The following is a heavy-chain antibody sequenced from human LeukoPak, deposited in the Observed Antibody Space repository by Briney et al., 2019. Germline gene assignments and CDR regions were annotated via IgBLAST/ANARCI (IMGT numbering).Heavy chain of an antibody. V-gene: IGHV1-46*01. Sequence: ASEKVSCKASGYTFTSYYMHWVRQAPGQGLEWMGIINPSGGSTSYAQKFQGRVTMTRDTSTSTVYMELSSLRSEDTAVYYCARIPRGQAYYYGMDVWGQGTTVTVSS. CDR2: INPSGGST. CDR1: GYTFTSYY. CDR3: ARIPRGQAYYYGMDV. J-gene: IGHJ6*02. D-gene: IGHD2-2*02.